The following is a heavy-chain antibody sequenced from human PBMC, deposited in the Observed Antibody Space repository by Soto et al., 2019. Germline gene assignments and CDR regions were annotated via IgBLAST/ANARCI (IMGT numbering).Heavy chain of an antibody. D-gene: IGHD3-16*02. CDR3: ARGLYYDYIWGSYRSAYYYYMDV. CDR2: MNPNSGNT. J-gene: IGHJ6*03. V-gene: IGHV1-8*01. CDR1: GYTFTSYD. Sequence: QVQLVQSGAEVKKPGASVKVSCKASGYTFTSYDINWVRQATGQGLEWMGWMNPNSGNTGYAQKFQGRVTMTRNTSISTAYMELSSPRSEDTAVYYCARGLYYDYIWGSYRSAYYYYMDVWGKGTTVTVSS.